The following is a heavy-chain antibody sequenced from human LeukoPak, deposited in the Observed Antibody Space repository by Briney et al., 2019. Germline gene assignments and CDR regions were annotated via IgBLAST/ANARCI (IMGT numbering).Heavy chain of an antibody. V-gene: IGHV1-46*01. Sequence: ASVKVSCKASGYTFTSYYMHWVRQAPGQGLEWMGIINPSGGSTSYAQKFQGRVTMTRDTSTSTVYMELSSLRSEDTAVYYCARGGGSGFVVVPAANDAFDIWGQGTMVTVSS. D-gene: IGHD2-2*01. CDR2: INPSGGST. CDR3: ARGGGSGFVVVPAANDAFDI. CDR1: GYTFTSYY. J-gene: IGHJ3*02.